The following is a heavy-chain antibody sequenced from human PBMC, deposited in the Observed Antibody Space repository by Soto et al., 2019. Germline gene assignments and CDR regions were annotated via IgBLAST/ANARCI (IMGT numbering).Heavy chain of an antibody. CDR2: ISGSGDST. CDR1: GFTFSSYA. CDR3: ARRNSGWYFEL. V-gene: IGHV3-23*01. Sequence: EVQLLESGGGLVQPGGSLRLSCAASGFTFSSYAMNWVRQAPGKGLQWVSVISGSGDSTYYADSVKGRFTISRDNSKNTLYLQMNSLRAEDTAVYYCARRNSGWYFELWRRGTLVTVSS. J-gene: IGHJ2*01. D-gene: IGHD4-4*01.